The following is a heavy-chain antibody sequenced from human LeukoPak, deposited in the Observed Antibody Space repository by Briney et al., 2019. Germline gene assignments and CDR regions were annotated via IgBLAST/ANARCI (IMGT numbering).Heavy chain of an antibody. Sequence: VASVKVSCKASGYTFTSYYMHWVRQAPGQGLEWMGIINPSGGSTSYAQKFQGRVTMTRDTSTSTVYMELSSLRSEDTAVYYCARNPAERDGYNPYFDYWGQGTLVTVSS. J-gene: IGHJ4*02. CDR1: GYTFTSYY. CDR3: ARNPAERDGYNPYFDY. D-gene: IGHD5-24*01. V-gene: IGHV1-46*01. CDR2: INPSGGST.